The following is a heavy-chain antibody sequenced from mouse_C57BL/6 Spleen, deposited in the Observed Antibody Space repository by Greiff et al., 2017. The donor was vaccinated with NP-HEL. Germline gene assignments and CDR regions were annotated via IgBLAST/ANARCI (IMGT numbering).Heavy chain of an antibody. CDR1: GYTFTSYG. D-gene: IGHD1-1*01. CDR3: ARGGITTVVVSYYYAMDY. J-gene: IGHJ4*01. CDR2: IYPRSGNT. V-gene: IGHV1-81*01. Sequence: QVQLQQSGAELARPGASVKLSCKASGYTFTSYGISWVKQRTGQGLEWIGEIYPRSGNTYYNEKFKGKATLTADKSSSTAYMELRSLTSEESAVYFSARGGITTVVVSYYYAMDYWGQGTSVTVSS.